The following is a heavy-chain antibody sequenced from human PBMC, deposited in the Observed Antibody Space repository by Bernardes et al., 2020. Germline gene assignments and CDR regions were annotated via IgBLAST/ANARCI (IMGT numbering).Heavy chain of an antibody. Sequence: GGSLRLSCAASGFTFSSYAMSWVRQAPGKGLEWVSAISGSGGSTYYADSVKGRFTISRDNSKNTLYLQMNSLRAEDTAVYYCAKNRLGNIWGSYRYTGVSVVTPDFDYWGQGTLVTVSS. CDR1: GFTFSSYA. V-gene: IGHV3-23*01. J-gene: IGHJ4*02. CDR2: ISGSGGST. D-gene: IGHD3-16*02. CDR3: AKNRLGNIWGSYRYTGVSVVTPDFDY.